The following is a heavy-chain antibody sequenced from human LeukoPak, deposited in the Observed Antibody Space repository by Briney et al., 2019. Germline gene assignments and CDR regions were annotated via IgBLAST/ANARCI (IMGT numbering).Heavy chain of an antibody. D-gene: IGHD1-7*01. V-gene: IGHV1-2*02. CDR2: INPNSGGT. J-gene: IGHJ5*02. Sequence: ASVKVSCTASGYTFTGYYMHWVRQAPGQGLEWMRWINPNSGGTNYAQKFQGRVTMTRDTSISTAYMELSRLRSDDTAVYYCAREGHYITGTTSDWFDPWGQGTLVTVSS. CDR1: GYTFTGYY. CDR3: AREGHYITGTTSDWFDP.